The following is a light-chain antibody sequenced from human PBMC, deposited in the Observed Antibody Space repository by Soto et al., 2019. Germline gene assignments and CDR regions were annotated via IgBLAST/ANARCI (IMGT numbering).Light chain of an antibody. CDR2: GAS. CDR3: QQYGGSWT. CDR1: QSVSSSY. J-gene: IGKJ1*01. Sequence: EIVLTQSPGTLSLSPGERATLSYRASQSVSSSYLAWYQQKPGQAPRLLIYGASSRATGIPDRFSGSGSGTDFTLTISRLEPEDFAVYYCQQYGGSWTFGQGTKVEIK. V-gene: IGKV3-20*01.